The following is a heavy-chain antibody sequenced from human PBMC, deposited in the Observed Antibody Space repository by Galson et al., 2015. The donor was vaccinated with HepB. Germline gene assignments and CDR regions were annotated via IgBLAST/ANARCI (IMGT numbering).Heavy chain of an antibody. CDR2: INKDGSQK. J-gene: IGHJ4*02. CDR3: VPSRPVTSLDY. Sequence: SLRLSCAVSGLTFSSYWMSWVRQAPGKGLEWVANINKDGSQKYYVDSVKGRFTISRDNAKNSLFLQMNSLRAEDTAVYYCVPSRPVTSLDYWGQGTLVTVSS. V-gene: IGHV3-7*01. D-gene: IGHD6-6*01. CDR1: GLTFSSYW.